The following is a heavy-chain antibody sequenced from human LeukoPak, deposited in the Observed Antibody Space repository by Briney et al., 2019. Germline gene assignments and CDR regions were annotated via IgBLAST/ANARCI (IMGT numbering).Heavy chain of an antibody. Sequence: GGSLRLSCAASGFTFSSYSMNWVRQAPGKGLEWVSSISSSSYIYYADSVKGRFTISRDNAKNSLYLQMNSLRAEDTAVYYCARVWNYYDSSGYYYLLPDYWGQGTLSPSPQ. CDR3: ARVWNYYDSSGYYYLLPDY. D-gene: IGHD3-22*01. CDR1: GFTFSSYS. J-gene: IGHJ4*02. CDR2: ISSSSYI. V-gene: IGHV3-21*01.